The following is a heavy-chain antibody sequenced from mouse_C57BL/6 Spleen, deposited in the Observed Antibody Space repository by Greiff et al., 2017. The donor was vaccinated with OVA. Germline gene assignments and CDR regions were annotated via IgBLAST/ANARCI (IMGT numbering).Heavy chain of an antibody. CDR1: GFTFSDYG. D-gene: IGHD1-1*01. J-gene: IGHJ3*01. V-gene: IGHV5-17*01. Sequence: EVKLMESGGGLVKPGGSLKLSCAASGFTFSDYGMHWVRQASEKGLEWVAYISSHTITIYYADTVKCRFTISRDNAKTTLFLQMTSLRSEDTAMYYCARTNLYYGSSYEFAYWGQGTLVTVSA. CDR3: ARTNLYYGSSYEFAY. CDR2: ISSHTITI.